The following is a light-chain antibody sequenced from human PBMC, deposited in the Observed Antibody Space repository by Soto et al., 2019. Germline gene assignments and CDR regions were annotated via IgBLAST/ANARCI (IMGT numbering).Light chain of an antibody. CDR1: QTINYY. Sequence: DIQMTQSPSSLSASVGDRVTITCRASQTINYYLNWYQQKPGKAPNLLIYAASRLRSGVPSRFSGTGSGTDFTLTISNLQPEDFATYYCQQSYTIPITFGQGTRLEIQ. CDR3: QQSYTIPIT. V-gene: IGKV1-39*01. J-gene: IGKJ5*01. CDR2: AAS.